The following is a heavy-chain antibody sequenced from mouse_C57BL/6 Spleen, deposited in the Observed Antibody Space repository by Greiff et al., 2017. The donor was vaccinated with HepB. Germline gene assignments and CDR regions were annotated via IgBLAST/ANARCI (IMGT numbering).Heavy chain of an antibody. D-gene: IGHD1-1*01. J-gene: IGHJ3*01. Sequence: EVQVVESGGGLVKPGGSLKLSCAASGFTFSDYGMHWVRQAPEKGLEWVAYISSGSSTIYYADTVKGRFTISRDNAKNTLFLQMTSLRSEDTAMYYCARDTTVVAPFAYWGQGTLVTVSA. V-gene: IGHV5-17*01. CDR3: ARDTTVVAPFAY. CDR2: ISSGSSTI. CDR1: GFTFSDYG.